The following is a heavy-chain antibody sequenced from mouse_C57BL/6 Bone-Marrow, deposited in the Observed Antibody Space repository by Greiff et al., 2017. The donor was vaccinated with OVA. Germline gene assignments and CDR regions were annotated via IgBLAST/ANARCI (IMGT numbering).Heavy chain of an antibody. CDR1: GFTFSDAW. J-gene: IGHJ3*01. V-gene: IGHV6-6*01. CDR2: IRNKANNHAT. D-gene: IGHD1-1*01. CDR3: CGAITTVVAEDWFAS. Sequence: EVKLVESGGGLVQPGGSMKLSCAASGFTFSDAWMDWVRQSPEKGLEWVAEIRNKANNHATYYAESVKGRFTISRDDSKSLFYLQINILRAVDTGIYYCCGAITTVVAEDWFASWGQWTLVTVSA.